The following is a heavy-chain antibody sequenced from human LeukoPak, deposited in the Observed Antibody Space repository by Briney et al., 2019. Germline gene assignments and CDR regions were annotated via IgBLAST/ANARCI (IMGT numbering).Heavy chain of an antibody. CDR1: GFTVSSNY. V-gene: IGHV3-66*01. CDR2: IYSGGST. CDR3: AREGGSSVGYDY. D-gene: IGHD6-19*01. Sequence: GGSLRLSCAASGFTVSSNYMSWVRQAPGKGLEWVSVIYSGGSTYYADSVKGRFTISRDNSKNTLYLQMSTLRAEDTAVYYCAREGGSSVGYDYWGQGTLVTVSS. J-gene: IGHJ4*02.